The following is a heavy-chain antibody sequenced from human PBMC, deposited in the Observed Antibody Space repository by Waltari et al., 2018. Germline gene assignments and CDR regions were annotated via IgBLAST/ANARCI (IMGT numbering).Heavy chain of an antibody. CDR1: GGSISSSSYY. J-gene: IGHJ4*02. V-gene: IGHV4-39*01. CDR3: ARQGYYYGSGSEPFDY. Sequence: QLQLQESGPGLVKPSETLSLTCTVSGGSISSSSYYWGWIRQPPGKGLEWIGSIYYSGSTSYNPSLKSRVTISVDTSKNQFSLKLSSVTAADTAVYYCARQGYYYGSGSEPFDYWGQGTLVTVSS. D-gene: IGHD3-10*01. CDR2: IYYSGST.